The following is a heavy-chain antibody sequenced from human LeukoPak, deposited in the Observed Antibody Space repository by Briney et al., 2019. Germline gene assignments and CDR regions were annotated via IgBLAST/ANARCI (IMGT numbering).Heavy chain of an antibody. Sequence: GGSLRLSCAASGFTVSSNYMSWVRQAPGKGLEWVSVIYSGGSTYYADSVKARFTISRDNSKNTLYLQMNSLRAEDTAVYYCAKHYYTSGYYGALDIWGQGTTVTVSA. CDR1: GFTVSSNY. J-gene: IGHJ3*02. D-gene: IGHD3-22*01. CDR3: AKHYYTSGYYGALDI. V-gene: IGHV3-66*01. CDR2: IYSGGST.